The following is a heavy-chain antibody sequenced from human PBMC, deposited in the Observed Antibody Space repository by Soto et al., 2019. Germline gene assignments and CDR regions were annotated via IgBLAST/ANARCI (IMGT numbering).Heavy chain of an antibody. Sequence: KQSQTLSLTCAISGDSVSSNSAAWNWIRQSPSRGLEWLGRTYYRSKWYNDYAGSVKSRITINPDTSKNQFSLQLNSVTPEDTAVYYCARVATWFGELLSDGMDVWGQGTTVTVSS. CDR2: TYYRSKWYN. V-gene: IGHV6-1*01. J-gene: IGHJ6*02. CDR1: GDSVSSNSAA. CDR3: ARVATWFGELLSDGMDV. D-gene: IGHD3-10*01.